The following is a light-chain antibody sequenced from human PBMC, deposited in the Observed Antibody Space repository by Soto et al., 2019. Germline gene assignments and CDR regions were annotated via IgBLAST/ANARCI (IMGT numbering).Light chain of an antibody. CDR1: SSNIGGNA. CDR2: TNN. CDR3: AAWDDSLTGPV. V-gene: IGLV1-44*01. J-gene: IGLJ2*01. Sequence: QSVLTQPPSASGTPGQRVTISCSGSSSNIGGNAVNWYQQIPGTAPKLLIYTNNQRPSGVPDRFSGSKSGTSASLAISGLQSEDEADYYCAAWDDSLTGPVFGGGTKVTVL.